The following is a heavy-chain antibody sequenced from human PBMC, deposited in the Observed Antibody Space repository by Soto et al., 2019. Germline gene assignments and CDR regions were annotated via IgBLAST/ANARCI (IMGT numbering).Heavy chain of an antibody. D-gene: IGHD2-15*01. J-gene: IGHJ1*01. V-gene: IGHV1-69*02. CDR3: ASGDIVVVVADTPAECFQH. Sequence: QVQLVQSGAEVKKPGSSVKVSCKASGGTFSSYTISWVRQAPGQGLEWMGRIIPIFGIANDAQKFQGRVTITADKSTSTAYMELSSLRYEDTAVYYCASGDIVVVVADTPAECFQHWGQGTLVTVSS. CDR2: IIPIFGIA. CDR1: GGTFSSYT.